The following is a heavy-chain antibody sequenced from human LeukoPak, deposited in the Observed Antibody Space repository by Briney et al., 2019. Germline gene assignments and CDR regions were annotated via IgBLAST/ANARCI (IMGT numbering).Heavy chain of an antibody. Sequence: ASVKVSYKASGYTFTSCDFNWERQAPGQGLELMGWMNPNSGNTGYAQKFQGRVTMTRNTSISTAYMEVSSLRSEDTAVYYCARGAPQEYCSGGSCPYFDYWGQGTLVAVSS. V-gene: IGHV1-8*01. CDR3: ARGAPQEYCSGGSCPYFDY. CDR1: GYTFTSCD. D-gene: IGHD2-15*01. CDR2: MNPNSGNT. J-gene: IGHJ4*02.